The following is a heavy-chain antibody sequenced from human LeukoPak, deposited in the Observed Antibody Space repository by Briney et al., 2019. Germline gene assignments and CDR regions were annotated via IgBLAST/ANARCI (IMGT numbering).Heavy chain of an antibody. CDR1: GGSISSYY. D-gene: IGHD6-13*01. Sequence: PSETLSLTCSVSGGSISSYYWSWVRQPPGKGLEWIGFVYYTGSTNYSPSLKSRVTISVDTSKNQFSLKLRSVTAADTAVYYCARISSSNWYNERGAFDVWGQGTMVTVSS. J-gene: IGHJ3*01. V-gene: IGHV4-59*01. CDR3: ARISSSNWYNERGAFDV. CDR2: VYYTGST.